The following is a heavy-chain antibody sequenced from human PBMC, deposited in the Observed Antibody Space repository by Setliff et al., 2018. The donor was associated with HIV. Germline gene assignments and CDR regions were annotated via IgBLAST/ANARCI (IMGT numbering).Heavy chain of an antibody. V-gene: IGHV4-39*07. CDR3: TRHYYDSSGYYYRN. J-gene: IGHJ4*02. CDR2: ISHSGST. D-gene: IGHD3-22*01. CDR1: GGSISSSTYY. Sequence: SETLSLTCTVSGGSISSSTYYWGWIRQPPGKGLEWIGEISHSGSTNYNPSLESRVTMSVDTSKNQVSLNLSSVTAADTAVYYCTRHYYDSSGYYYRNWGQGTLVPSPQ.